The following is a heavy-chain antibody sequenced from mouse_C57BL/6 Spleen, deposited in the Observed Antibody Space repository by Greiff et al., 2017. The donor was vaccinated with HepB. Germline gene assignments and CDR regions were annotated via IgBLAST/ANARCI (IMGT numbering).Heavy chain of an antibody. J-gene: IGHJ1*03. V-gene: IGHV1-64*01. Sequence: VQLQQSGAELVKPGASVKLSCKASGYTFTSYWMHWVKQRPGQGLEWIGMIHPNSGSTNYNEKFKSKATLTVDKSSSTAYMQLSSLTSEDSAVYYCARGGVVAKDWYFDVWGTGTTVTVSS. CDR2: IHPNSGST. CDR1: GYTFTSYW. D-gene: IGHD1-1*01. CDR3: ARGGVVAKDWYFDV.